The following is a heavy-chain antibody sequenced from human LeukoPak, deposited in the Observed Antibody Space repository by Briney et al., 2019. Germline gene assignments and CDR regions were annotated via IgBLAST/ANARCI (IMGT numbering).Heavy chain of an antibody. CDR3: ASDYGDYGFTY. D-gene: IGHD4-17*01. Sequence: GGSLRLSCAASGFTFSRHWMHWVRQAPGRGQVWVSHINSDGSRTGYAESVKGRFTISRDNGENTLYLQVNSLRAEDTAVYYCASDYGDYGFTYWGQGTLVTVSS. CDR2: INSDGSRT. CDR1: GFTFSRHW. V-gene: IGHV3-74*01. J-gene: IGHJ4*02.